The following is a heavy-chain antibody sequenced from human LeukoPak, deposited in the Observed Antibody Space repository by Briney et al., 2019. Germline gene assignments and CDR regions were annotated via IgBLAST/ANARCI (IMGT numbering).Heavy chain of an antibody. CDR2: INHSGST. D-gene: IGHD4-23*01. V-gene: IGHV4-34*01. J-gene: IGHJ4*02. CDR3: ARGSLVTPFDY. CDR1: GGSFSGYY. Sequence: SETLSLTCAVCGGSFSGYYWSWIRQPPGKGLEWIGEINHSGSTNYNPSLKSRVTISVDTSKNQFSLKLSSVTAADTAVYYCARGSLVTPFDYWGQGTLVTVSS.